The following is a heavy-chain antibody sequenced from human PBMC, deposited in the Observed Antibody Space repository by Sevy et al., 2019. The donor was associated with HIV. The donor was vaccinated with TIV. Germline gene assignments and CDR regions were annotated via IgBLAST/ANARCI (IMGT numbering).Heavy chain of an antibody. J-gene: IGHJ4*02. Sequence: GGSLRLSCTASGFSFSNDAMSWARQAPGKGLEWVSTISNTGGSTYYADSVKGRFTISRDNSKSTLYLQMNSLRADDTAVYYCAKASMPASETWDYWGQGTLVTVSS. CDR3: AKASMPASETWDY. CDR1: GFSFSNDA. CDR2: ISNTGGST. V-gene: IGHV3-23*01. D-gene: IGHD2-2*01.